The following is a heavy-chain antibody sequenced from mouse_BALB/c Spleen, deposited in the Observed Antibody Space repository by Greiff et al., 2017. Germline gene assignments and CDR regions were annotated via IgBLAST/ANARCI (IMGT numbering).Heavy chain of an antibody. J-gene: IGHJ2*01. CDR2: ISSGSSTI. CDR3: AREVERLNYFDY. Sequence: EVPLVESGGGLVQPGGSRKLSCAASGFTFSSFGMHWVRQAPEKGLEWVAYISSGSSTIYYADTVKGRFTISRDNPKNTLFLQMTSLRSEDTAMYYCAREVERLNYFDYWGQGTTRTVSA. CDR1: GFTFSSFG. D-gene: IGHD1-2*01. V-gene: IGHV5-17*02.